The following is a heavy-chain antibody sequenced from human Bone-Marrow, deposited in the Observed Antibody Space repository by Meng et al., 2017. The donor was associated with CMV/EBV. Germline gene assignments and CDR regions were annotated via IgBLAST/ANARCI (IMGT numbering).Heavy chain of an antibody. CDR3: VGSKDYYYYGMDV. J-gene: IGHJ6*02. D-gene: IGHD1-26*01. V-gene: IGHV3-53*05. Sequence: GGSLRLSCAASGFTVSSNYMSWVRQAPGKGLEWVSVIYSGGSTYYADSVKGRFTISRDNSKNSLYLQMNSLRTEDTALYYCVGSKDYYYYGMDVWGQGTTVTVSS. CDR2: IYSGGST. CDR1: GFTVSSNY.